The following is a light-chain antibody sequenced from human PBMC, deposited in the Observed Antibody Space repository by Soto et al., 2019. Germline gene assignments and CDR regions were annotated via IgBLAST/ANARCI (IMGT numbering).Light chain of an antibody. CDR2: WAS. Sequence: DTVMTQSPDSLAVSLGERATIYCKSSQTLLFSSHNKTFLAWYQQKPGQPPKLLVHWASSRETGVPDRFSGSGSETDFTLTISSLQAADVAVYYCQQYFSTPLSFGGGTKVEIK. CDR3: QQYFSTPLS. V-gene: IGKV4-1*01. J-gene: IGKJ4*01. CDR1: QTLLFSSHNKTF.